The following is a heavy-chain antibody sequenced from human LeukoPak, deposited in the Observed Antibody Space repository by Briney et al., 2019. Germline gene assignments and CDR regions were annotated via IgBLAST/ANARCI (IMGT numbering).Heavy chain of an antibody. Sequence: ASVKVSCKASGYTFTDYGISWVRQAPAQGLEWMGWISAYNGNTNYAQKLQGRVTMTTDTSTSTAYMELRSLRSDDTAVYYCARGIAVAGTISYYYYGMDVWGQGTTVTVSS. CDR3: ARGIAVAGTISYYYYGMDV. V-gene: IGHV1-18*01. CDR2: ISAYNGNT. D-gene: IGHD6-19*01. CDR1: GYTFTDYG. J-gene: IGHJ6*02.